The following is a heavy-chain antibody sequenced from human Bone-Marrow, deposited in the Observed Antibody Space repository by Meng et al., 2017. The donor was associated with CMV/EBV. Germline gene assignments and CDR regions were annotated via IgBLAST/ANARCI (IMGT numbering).Heavy chain of an antibody. V-gene: IGHV4-31*03. D-gene: IGHD1-26*01. CDR2: IYYSGST. CDR1: GGSISSGGYY. CDR3: ARGRVVVGVGMDV. J-gene: IGHJ6*02. Sequence: SETLSLTCTVSGGSISSGGYYWSWIRQHPGKGLEWIGYIYYSGSTYYNPSLKSRVTISVDTSKNQFSLKLSSVTAADTAVYYCARGRVVVGVGMDVRGQGTTVPVSS.